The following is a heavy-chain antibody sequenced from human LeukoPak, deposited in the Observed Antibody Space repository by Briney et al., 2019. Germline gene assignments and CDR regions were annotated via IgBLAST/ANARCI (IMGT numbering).Heavy chain of an antibody. CDR3: AKAAYPEWFGELVCYFDY. Sequence: PGGSLRLSCAASGFTFSSYAMSWVRQAPGKGLEWVSAISGSGGSTYYADSVKGRSTISRDNSKNTLYLQMNSLRAEDTAVYYCAKAAYPEWFGELVCYFDYWGQGTLVTVSS. J-gene: IGHJ4*02. CDR2: ISGSGGST. CDR1: GFTFSSYA. V-gene: IGHV3-23*01. D-gene: IGHD3-10*01.